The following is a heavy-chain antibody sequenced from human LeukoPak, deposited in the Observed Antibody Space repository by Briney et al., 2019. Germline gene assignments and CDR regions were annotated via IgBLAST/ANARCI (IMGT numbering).Heavy chain of an antibody. D-gene: IGHD6-19*01. V-gene: IGHV3-23*01. Sequence: GGSLRLSCAASGFTFSSYAMSWVRQAPGKGLQWVSALSGSGGSTYYADSVKGRFTISRDNSKNTLYLQMNSLRAEDTAVYYCAKVGQWLANTHFDYWGQGTLVTVSS. J-gene: IGHJ4*02. CDR2: LSGSGGST. CDR3: AKVGQWLANTHFDY. CDR1: GFTFSSYA.